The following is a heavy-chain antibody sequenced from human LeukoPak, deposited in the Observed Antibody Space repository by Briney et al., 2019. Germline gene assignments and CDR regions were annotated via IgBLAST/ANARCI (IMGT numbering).Heavy chain of an antibody. CDR1: GFTFSSYA. CDR3: ATIRQLEQADY. D-gene: IGHD6-6*01. J-gene: IGHJ4*02. V-gene: IGHV3-23*01. Sequence: GGSLRLPCAASGFTFSSYAMSWVRQAPGKGLEWVSAISGSGGSTYYADSVKGRFTISRDNSKNTLYLQMNSLRAEDTAVYYCATIRQLEQADYWGQGTLVTVSS. CDR2: ISGSGGST.